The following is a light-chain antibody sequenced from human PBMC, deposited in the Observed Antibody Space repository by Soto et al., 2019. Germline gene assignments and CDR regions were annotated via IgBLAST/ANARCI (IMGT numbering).Light chain of an antibody. CDR3: TSYTRSNTVV. CDR2: EVS. V-gene: IGLV2-14*01. J-gene: IGLJ2*01. CDR1: SSDVGGYNY. Sequence: QSALTQPASVSGSPGQSITISCTGTSSDVGGYNYVSWYQHHPGKAPKLMIYEVSNRPSGVSNRFSGSKSGNTASLTISGLQAEDEADYYCTSYTRSNTVVFGGGTKVTVL.